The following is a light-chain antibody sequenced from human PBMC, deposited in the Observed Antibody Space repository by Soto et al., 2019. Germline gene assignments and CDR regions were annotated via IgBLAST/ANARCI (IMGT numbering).Light chain of an antibody. CDR1: QSISSW. V-gene: IGKV1-5*01. CDR3: QQYNSYPYT. Sequence: DIQMTQSPSTLSASVGDRVTITCRASQSISSWLAWYQQKPGKAPKLLIYDASSLESGVPSRFRGSGSGTEFTLTISSLQPDDFATYYCQQYNSYPYTFGHGTKLEIK. CDR2: DAS. J-gene: IGKJ2*01.